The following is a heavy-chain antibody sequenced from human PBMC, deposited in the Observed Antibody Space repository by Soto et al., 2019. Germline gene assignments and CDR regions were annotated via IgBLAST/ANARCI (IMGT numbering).Heavy chain of an antibody. CDR2: INYSGST. Sequence: QLQLQGSGPGLVKPSETLSLTCDVYGGSITTSTYYWGWIRLPPGKGLECIGVINYSGSTHYSPVLKDRVPLSGNTSKKPFLLKLTSVTGADTAVDYCAVFRNGGNQLFDPWSQGTLVTVSS. CDR1: GGSITTSTYY. D-gene: IGHD2-2*01. V-gene: IGHV4-39*01. CDR3: AVFRNGGNQLFDP. J-gene: IGHJ5*02.